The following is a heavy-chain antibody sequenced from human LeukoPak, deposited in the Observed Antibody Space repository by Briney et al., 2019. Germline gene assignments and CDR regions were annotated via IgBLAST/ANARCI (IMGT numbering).Heavy chain of an antibody. CDR3: ARAYGELSGPDY. CDR2: ISAYNGDT. D-gene: IGHD3-10*01. CDR1: GYTFTSYG. J-gene: IGHJ4*02. V-gene: IGHV1-18*01. Sequence: RASVKVSCKASGYTFTSYGISWVRQAPGQGLEWMGWISAYNGDTYYAQNLQGRVTMTRDTSKSTAYVELRSLRSDDTAMYYCARAYGELSGPDYWGQGTLVTVSS.